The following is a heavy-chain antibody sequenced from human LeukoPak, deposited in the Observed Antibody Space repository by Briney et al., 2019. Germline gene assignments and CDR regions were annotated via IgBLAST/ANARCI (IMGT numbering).Heavy chain of an antibody. CDR3: ARARSRGSFDY. CDR2: MNPNSGNT. Sequence: GASVKVSCKASGYTFTGYYMHWVRQAPGQGLEWMGWMNPNSGNTGYAQKFQGRVTMTRNTSISTAYMELSSLRSEDTAVYYCARARSRGSFDYWGQGTLVTVSS. CDR1: GYTFTGYY. V-gene: IGHV1-8*02. D-gene: IGHD3-10*01. J-gene: IGHJ4*02.